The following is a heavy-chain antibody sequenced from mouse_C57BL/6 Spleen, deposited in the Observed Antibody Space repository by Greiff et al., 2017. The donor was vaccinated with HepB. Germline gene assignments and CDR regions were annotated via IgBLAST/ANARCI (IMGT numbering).Heavy chain of an antibody. D-gene: IGHD1-1*01. J-gene: IGHJ2*01. CDR3: ARIKKVVATYVDY. V-gene: IGHV1S81*02. CDR2: TNPTNGRT. Sequence: VQLQQSGAELVKAGASVKMSCKASGYTFTSYWMHWVKQRLGQGLEWFAETNPTNGRTYYNEKFKSKATLTVDESSSTAYMLLSGPTFEDSAVYYCARIKKVVATYVDYWGQGTTLTVSS. CDR1: GYTFTSYW.